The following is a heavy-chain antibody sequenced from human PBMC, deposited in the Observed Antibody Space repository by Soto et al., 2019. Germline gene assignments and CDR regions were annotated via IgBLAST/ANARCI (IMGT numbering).Heavy chain of an antibody. V-gene: IGHV3-23*01. CDR3: AKNWDYAAGDWFDP. D-gene: IGHD1-7*01. J-gene: IGHJ5*02. CDR2: ISNSGETT. CDR1: RFSFRSYA. Sequence: GGSLRLSCVVSRFSFRSYAMSWVRQAPGKGPEWVSSISNSGETTYVADSVKGRFIISRDNSRNTLYLQMSSLRPEDTAIYYCAKNWDYAAGDWFDPWGQGTLVTVSS.